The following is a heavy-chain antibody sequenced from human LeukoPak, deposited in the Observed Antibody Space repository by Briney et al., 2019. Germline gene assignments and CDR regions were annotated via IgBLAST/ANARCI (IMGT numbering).Heavy chain of an antibody. V-gene: IGHV1-2*02. CDR3: AGGGSRLQY. J-gene: IGHJ4*02. CDR2: INPNSGGT. D-gene: IGHD5-24*01. Sequence: ASVKVSCKSSGYTFTAYYMHWVRQAPGQGLEWMGWINPNSGGTNYAQKFQGRVTMTRDTSISTAYMEMSRLTSDDTAVYYCAGGGSRLQYWGQGTLVTVSS. CDR1: GYTFTAYY.